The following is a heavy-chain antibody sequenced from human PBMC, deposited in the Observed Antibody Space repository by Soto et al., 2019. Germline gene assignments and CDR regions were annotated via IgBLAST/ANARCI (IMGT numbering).Heavy chain of an antibody. CDR2: ISGSGGST. CDR1: VFTFSSYA. D-gene: IGHD3-3*01. J-gene: IGHJ6*02. CDR3: AKDGRRLLRFLEWPYYYYGMDV. V-gene: IGHV3-23*01. Sequence: PGGSLRLSCAASVFTFSSYAMSWVRQAPGKGLEWVSAISGSGGSTYYADSVKGRFTISRDNSKNTLYLQMNSLRAEDTAVYYCAKDGRRLLRFLEWPYYYYGMDVWGQGTTVTVSS.